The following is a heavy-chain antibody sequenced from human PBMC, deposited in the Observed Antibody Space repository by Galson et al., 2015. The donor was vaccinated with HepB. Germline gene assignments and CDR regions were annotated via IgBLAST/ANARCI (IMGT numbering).Heavy chain of an antibody. V-gene: IGHV3-64D*06. Sequence: SLRLSCAASGFTFRSFAMHWVRQAPGKGPEFVSGIGISESSTHYTDSVKGRFSISRDNTKNTLYLQMSSLRPEDTAVYYCVRWTSQHSGYDEWGQGTQVTVSS. J-gene: IGHJ4*02. CDR1: GFTFRSFA. CDR2: IGISESST. D-gene: IGHD5-12*01. CDR3: VRWTSQHSGYDE.